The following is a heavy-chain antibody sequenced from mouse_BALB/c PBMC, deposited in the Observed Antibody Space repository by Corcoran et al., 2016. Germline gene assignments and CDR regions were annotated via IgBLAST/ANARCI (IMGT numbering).Heavy chain of an antibody. J-gene: IGHJ2*01. Sequence: EVQLQQSGPELVKPGDSVKMSCKASGYTFTSYVMHWVIQKPGQGLEWIGYIYPYNDGTRYNEKFKGKATLTSDKSSNTAYMELSSLTSEDSAVYYCAREVPGGNPFDYWGQGTTLTVSS. D-gene: IGHD2-1*01. CDR3: AREVPGGNPFDY. CDR2: IYPYNDGT. V-gene: IGHV1S136*01. CDR1: GYTFTSYV.